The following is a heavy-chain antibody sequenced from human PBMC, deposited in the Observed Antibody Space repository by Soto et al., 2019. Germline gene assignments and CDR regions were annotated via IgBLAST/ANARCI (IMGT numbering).Heavy chain of an antibody. V-gene: IGHV1-2*02. Sequence: QLHLVQSGAVVKKPGASVTVSCSATGYPVTAYYMHWVRQAPGRGLEWMGGINPATGAAKYTQTFQGRVTMTRDTSTSKVFMELSGLTSEDTAVFYCARGGGVGVAGSAAFDMCGQGTVVTVSS. CDR2: INPATGAA. CDR3: ARGGGVGVAGSAAFDM. CDR1: GYPVTAYY. D-gene: IGHD3-3*01. J-gene: IGHJ3*02.